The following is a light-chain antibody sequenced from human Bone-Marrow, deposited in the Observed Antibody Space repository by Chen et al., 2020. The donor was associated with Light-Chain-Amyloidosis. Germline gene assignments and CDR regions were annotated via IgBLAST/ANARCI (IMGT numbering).Light chain of an antibody. CDR2: RDT. CDR3: QSADSSGTYEVI. V-gene: IGLV3-25*03. J-gene: IGLJ2*01. Sequence: SYELTQPPSVSVSPGQTARITCSGDDLPTKYAYWYQQKPGQAPVLVIHRDTERPSGISERFSGPSSGTTATLTISEVQAEDEADYHCQSADSSGTYEVIFGGGTKLTVL. CDR1: DLPTKY.